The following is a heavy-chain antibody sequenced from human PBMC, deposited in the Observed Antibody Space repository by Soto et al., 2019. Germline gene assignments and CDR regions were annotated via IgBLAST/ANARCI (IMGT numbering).Heavy chain of an antibody. CDR3: ARYLAGGYLGELSCFDD. Sequence: ASVKVSCKASGYSFTTYGMNWVPQAPGQGLEWTGWFNTYTGNPTYAQGFTGRFVFSMDTSASTAYLQISSLKAEDMAMYYCARYLAGGYLGELSCFDDWGQGTLVTVSS. D-gene: IGHD3-16*02. CDR1: GYSFTTYG. CDR2: FNTYTGNP. J-gene: IGHJ4*02. V-gene: IGHV7-4-1*02.